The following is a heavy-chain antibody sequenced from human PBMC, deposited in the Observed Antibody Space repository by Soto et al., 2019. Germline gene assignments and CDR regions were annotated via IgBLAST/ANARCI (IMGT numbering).Heavy chain of an antibody. V-gene: IGHV1-69*08. CDR3: ARDSGYDRRYFDL. Sequence: QVQLVQSGAEVKKPGSSVKVSCKASGGTFSSYTISWVRQAPGQGLEWMGRIIPMLGIANYAQKFQGRVTITADKPTSTAYMELSSLRSEDTAVYYCARDSGYDRRYFDLWGRGTVVTVSS. J-gene: IGHJ2*01. CDR1: GGTFSSYT. D-gene: IGHD5-12*01. CDR2: IIPMLGIA.